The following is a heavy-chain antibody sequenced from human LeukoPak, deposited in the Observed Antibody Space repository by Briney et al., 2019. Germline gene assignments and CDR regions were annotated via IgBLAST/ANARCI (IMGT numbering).Heavy chain of an antibody. J-gene: IGHJ4*02. CDR3: ARGGQYYYDSSGYLAY. D-gene: IGHD3-22*01. CDR1: GGSFSGYY. V-gene: IGHV4-34*01. Sequence: SETLSLTCAVYGGSFSGYYWSWIRQPPGKGLEWIGEINHSGSTNYNLSLKSRVTISVDTSKNQFSLKLSSVTAADTAVCYCARGGQYYYDSSGYLAYWGQGTLVTVSS. CDR2: INHSGST.